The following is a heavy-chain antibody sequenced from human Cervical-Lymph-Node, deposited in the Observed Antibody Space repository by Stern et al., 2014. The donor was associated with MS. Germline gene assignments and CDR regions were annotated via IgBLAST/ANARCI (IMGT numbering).Heavy chain of an antibody. D-gene: IGHD1-26*01. CDR1: GFTFSSYG. CDR3: ARSIVGATPLTLGY. CDR2: IWYDGSNK. V-gene: IGHV3-33*01. J-gene: IGHJ4*02. Sequence: VQLVESGGGVVQPGRSLRLSCAASGFTFSSYGMHWVRQAPGKGLEWVAVIWYDGSNKYYADSVKGRFTISRDNSKNTLYLQMNSLRAEDTAVYYCARSIVGATPLTLGYWGQGTLVTVSS.